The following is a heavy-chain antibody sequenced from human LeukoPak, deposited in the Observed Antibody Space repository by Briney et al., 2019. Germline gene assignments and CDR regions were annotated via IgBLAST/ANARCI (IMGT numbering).Heavy chain of an antibody. CDR1: GSSFSGYC. D-gene: IGHD6-19*01. CDR3: ARGRIAVFSNAFDI. Sequence: PSETLSLACAVDGSSFSGYCCGSVRQPPGKGREWIGEINHSARTTYSPSLKSRVTISVATSKNQFSLKLSSATAADTAVYYCARGRIAVFSNAFDIWGQGTTVTVSS. CDR2: INHSART. V-gene: IGHV4-34*01. J-gene: IGHJ3*02.